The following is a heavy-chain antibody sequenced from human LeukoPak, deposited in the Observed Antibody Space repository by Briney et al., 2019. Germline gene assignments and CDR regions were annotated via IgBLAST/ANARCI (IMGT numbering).Heavy chain of an antibody. CDR3: AKDTGCSSISCSNSPDY. J-gene: IGHJ4*02. CDR2: ISWNSGSI. Sequence: GRSLRLSCAASGFTFDDYAMRWVRQAPGKGLEWVSGISWNSGSIGYADSVKGRFTISRDNAKNSLYLQMNSLRAEDTAVYYCAKDTGCSSISCSNSPDYWGQGTLVTVSS. V-gene: IGHV3-9*01. CDR1: GFTFDDYA. D-gene: IGHD2-2*01.